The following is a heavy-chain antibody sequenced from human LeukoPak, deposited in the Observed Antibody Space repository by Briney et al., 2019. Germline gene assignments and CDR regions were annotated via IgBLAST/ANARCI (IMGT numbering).Heavy chain of an antibody. CDR2: MSGSGST. D-gene: IGHD3-22*01. J-gene: IGHJ4*02. V-gene: IGHV4-4*07. CDR3: TRDRTYYDSTGYYYDF. CDR1: GDSISSYY. Sequence: PSETLSLTCTVSGDSISSYYWSWIRQPAGKGLEWIARMSGSGSTNYNPSLKSRVTLSVDTSKNQFSLNLNSVTAADTAVYYCTRDRTYYDSTGYYYDFWGQGILVTVSS.